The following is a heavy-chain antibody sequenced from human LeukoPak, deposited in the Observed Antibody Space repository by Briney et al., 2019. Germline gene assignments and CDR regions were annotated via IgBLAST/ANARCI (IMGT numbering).Heavy chain of an antibody. CDR2: IYYSGST. V-gene: IGHV4-59*08. CDR3: ARGARGSYSY. Sequence: KTSETLSLTCTVSGGSISSYYWSWIRQPPAKGLEWIGYIYYSGSTNYNPSLKSRVTISVDTSKNQFSLKLSSVTAADTAVYYCARGARGSYSYWGQGTLVTVSS. CDR1: GGSISSYY. D-gene: IGHD1-26*01. J-gene: IGHJ4*02.